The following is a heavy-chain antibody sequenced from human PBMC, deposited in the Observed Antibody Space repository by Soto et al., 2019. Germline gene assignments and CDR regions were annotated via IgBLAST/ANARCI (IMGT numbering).Heavy chain of an antibody. Sequence: QVHLVQSGAEVKKPGSSVRVSCKTSGYTFSNYAISWVRQAPGQGLEWMGWINTGSGYTNYARDRVTMTKDASTYTAYLEVTSLRSDDTAIYYCARDRVYTGGSDADYWGQGTLVTVSS. CDR3: ARDRVYTGGSDADY. CDR1: GYTFSNYA. CDR2: INTGSGYT. J-gene: IGHJ4*02. V-gene: IGHV1-18*01. D-gene: IGHD2-8*02.